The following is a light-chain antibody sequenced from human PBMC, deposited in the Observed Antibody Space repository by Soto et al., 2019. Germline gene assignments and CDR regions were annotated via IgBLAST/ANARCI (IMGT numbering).Light chain of an antibody. Sequence: MKQWPPTLYVSPEDRATPSSRASQSVAGNLAWYQQKPGKAPNLLIYAASSLQSEVPSRFSGSGSGTDFTLTITSLQPEDFATYYCQQSYGTPITFGQGTRLEIK. CDR1: QSVAGN. J-gene: IGKJ5*01. V-gene: IGKV1-39*01. CDR2: AAS. CDR3: QQSYGTPIT.